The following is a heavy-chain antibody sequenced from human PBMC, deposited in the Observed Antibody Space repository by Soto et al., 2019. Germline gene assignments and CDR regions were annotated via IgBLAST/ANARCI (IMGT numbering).Heavy chain of an antibody. J-gene: IGHJ4*02. V-gene: IGHV4-4*02. CDR3: ARSFGWYAIDY. CDR1: GGSINSNYF. CDR2: ISHSGSV. Sequence: QVLLQESGPGLVQPSGTLSLSCAVSGGSINSNYFWGWVRQPPGKGLEWVGDISHSGSVNYNPSLKSRVTISIDKSKNQFSLKLNSVTAADTAVYYCARSFGWYAIDYWGQGTLVIVSS. D-gene: IGHD6-19*01.